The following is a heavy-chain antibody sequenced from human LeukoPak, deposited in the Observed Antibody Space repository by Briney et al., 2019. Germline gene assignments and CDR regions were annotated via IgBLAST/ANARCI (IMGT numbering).Heavy chain of an antibody. V-gene: IGHV3-30*01. CDR2: ISDGGANT. CDR1: GFTFSDYT. J-gene: IGHJ6*03. Sequence: GGSLRLSCAASGFTFSDYTFHWVREAPGYGLEWVAVISDGGANTYYADSVKGRFTVSRDNSKNTLYLQMTSLRAEDTAVYYCAREINYYFYMDVWGRGTTVAVS. CDR3: AREINYYFYMDV.